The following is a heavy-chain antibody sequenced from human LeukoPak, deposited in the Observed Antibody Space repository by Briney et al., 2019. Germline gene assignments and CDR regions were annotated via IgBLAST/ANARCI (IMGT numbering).Heavy chain of an antibody. V-gene: IGHV3-33*01. Sequence: PGGSLRLSCAASGFTFSSYGMHWVRQAPGKGLEWVAVIWYDGSNKYYADSVKGRFTISRDNAKNTLYLQMNSLRAEDTAVYYCARDGYRPYYYGMDVWGQGTTVTVSS. CDR3: ARDGYRPYYYGMDV. D-gene: IGHD5-24*01. CDR1: GFTFSSYG. CDR2: IWYDGSNK. J-gene: IGHJ6*02.